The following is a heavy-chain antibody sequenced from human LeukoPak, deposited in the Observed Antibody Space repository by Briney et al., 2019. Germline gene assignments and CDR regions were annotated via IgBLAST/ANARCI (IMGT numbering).Heavy chain of an antibody. D-gene: IGHD5-18*01. CDR2: IIPILGIA. CDR1: GGTFSSYA. Sequence: ASVKVSCKASGGTFSSYAISWVRQAPGQGLERMGRIIPILGIANYAQKFQGRVTITADKSTSTAYMELSSLRSEDTAVYYCARVVTAMSGFDYWGQGTLVTVSS. V-gene: IGHV1-69*04. J-gene: IGHJ4*02. CDR3: ARVVTAMSGFDY.